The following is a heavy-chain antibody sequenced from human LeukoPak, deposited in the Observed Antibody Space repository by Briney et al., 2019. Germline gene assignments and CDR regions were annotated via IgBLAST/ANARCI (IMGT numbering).Heavy chain of an antibody. Sequence: GGSLRLSGAASGFTLSSYGMDWVRQAPGKGLEWVAVISYAGSNKYYVDSVKGRFTISRDNSKNTLYLQMNSLRAEDTAVYYCAKDASGWLQLDYYFDYWGQGTLVTVSS. CDR2: ISYAGSNK. CDR1: GFTLSSYG. CDR3: AKDASGWLQLDYYFDY. D-gene: IGHD6-19*01. V-gene: IGHV3-30*18. J-gene: IGHJ4*02.